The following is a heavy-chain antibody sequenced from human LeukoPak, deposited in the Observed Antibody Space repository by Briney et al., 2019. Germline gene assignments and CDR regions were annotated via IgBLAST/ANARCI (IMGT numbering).Heavy chain of an antibody. Sequence: PGGSLRLSCAASGFTFSIYAMTWVRQAPGKGLEWVSAISHNGVNTYYADSVKGQFTISRDNSKNTLYLQMNSLRAEDTAVYYCAKVRIATPGDWGQGTLVTVSS. CDR3: AKVRIATPGD. D-gene: IGHD6-13*01. J-gene: IGHJ4*02. V-gene: IGHV3-23*01. CDR1: GFTFSIYA. CDR2: ISHNGVNT.